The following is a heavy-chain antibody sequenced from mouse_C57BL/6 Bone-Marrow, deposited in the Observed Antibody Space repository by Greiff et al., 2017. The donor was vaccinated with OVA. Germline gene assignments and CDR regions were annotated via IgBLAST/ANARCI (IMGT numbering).Heavy chain of an antibody. V-gene: IGHV14-4*01. D-gene: IGHD3-2*02. J-gene: IGHJ2*01. Sequence: VQLQQSGAELVRPGASVKLSCTASGFNIKDDYMHWVKQRPEQGLEWIGWIDPENGDTEYASKFQGKATITADTSSNTAYLQLSSLTSEDTAVYYCTTIYSSGTRYFDYWGQGTTLTVSS. CDR3: TTIYSSGTRYFDY. CDR2: IDPENGDT. CDR1: GFNIKDDY.